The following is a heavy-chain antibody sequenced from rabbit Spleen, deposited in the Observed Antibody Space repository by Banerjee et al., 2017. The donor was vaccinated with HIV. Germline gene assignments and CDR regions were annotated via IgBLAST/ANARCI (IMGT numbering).Heavy chain of an antibody. Sequence: EQLLESGGGLVKPEGSLTLTCTASGFDFSSSDYMCWVRQAPGKGLEWISCIVGSSSGFTYSATWAKGRFTCSKTSSTTVTLQMTSLTVADTATYFCAKRDVVGSNYYLNLWGPGTLVTVS. CDR1: GFDFSSSDY. CDR3: AKRDVVGSNYYLNL. J-gene: IGHJ4*01. D-gene: IGHD8-1*01. V-gene: IGHV1S45*01. CDR2: IVGSSSGFT.